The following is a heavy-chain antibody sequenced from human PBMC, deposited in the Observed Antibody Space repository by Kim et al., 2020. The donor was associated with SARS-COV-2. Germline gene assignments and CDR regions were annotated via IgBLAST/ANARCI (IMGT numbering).Heavy chain of an antibody. CDR3: ARGGGYCTNGVCSRTGYYFDY. CDR1: GGSFSGYY. CDR2: INHSGST. V-gene: IGHV4-34*01. D-gene: IGHD2-8*01. J-gene: IGHJ4*02. Sequence: SETLSLTCAVYGGSFSGYYWSWIRQPPGKGLEWIGEINHSGSTNYNPSLKSRVTISVDTSKNQFSLKLSSVTAADTAVYYCARGGGYCTNGVCSRTGYYFDYWGQRTLVTVSS.